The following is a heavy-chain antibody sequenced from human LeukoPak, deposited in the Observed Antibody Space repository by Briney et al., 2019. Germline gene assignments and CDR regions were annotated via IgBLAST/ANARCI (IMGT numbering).Heavy chain of an antibody. Sequence: GGSLRLSCAASGLTFSSYAMHWIRQAAGKGLEWVAVIWYDGSNKDYADSVKGRFTISRDNSKNTVYLQINSLRAEDTAVYYCAKGGSGYLTSYYYYMDVWGKGTTVTVSS. CDR1: GLTFSSYA. V-gene: IGHV3-33*03. CDR2: IWYDGSNK. CDR3: AKGGSGYLTSYYYYMDV. D-gene: IGHD3-3*01. J-gene: IGHJ6*03.